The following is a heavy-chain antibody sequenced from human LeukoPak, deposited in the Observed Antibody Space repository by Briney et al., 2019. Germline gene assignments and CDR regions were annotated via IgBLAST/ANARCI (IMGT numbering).Heavy chain of an antibody. CDR3: ARDARGYYYPWFDP. CDR2: IYYSGST. V-gene: IGHV4-39*02. Sequence: KPSETLSLTCTVSGGSISSSSYYWGWIRQPPGKGLEWIGSIYYSGSTYYNPSLKSRVTISVDTSKNQFSLKLSSVTAADTAVYYCARDARGYYYPWFDPRGQGTLVTVSS. D-gene: IGHD3-22*01. CDR1: GGSISSSSYY. J-gene: IGHJ5*02.